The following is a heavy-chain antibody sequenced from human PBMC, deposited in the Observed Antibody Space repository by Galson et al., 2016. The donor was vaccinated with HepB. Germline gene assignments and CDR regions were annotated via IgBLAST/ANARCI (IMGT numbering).Heavy chain of an antibody. Sequence: FPRLSCAVSGFTFSSYAMNRVRQAPGKGLEWVSDISHSGDSIYYEDSVKGRFTISRDDSKNTLYLQMNSLRPEDTAVYYCARSSDAVWGPPVYCGHGTLVTVS. CDR2: ISHSGDSI. CDR1: GFTFSSYA. D-gene: IGHD3-16*01. J-gene: IGHJ4*01. CDR3: ARSSDAVWGPPVY. V-gene: IGHV3-23*01.